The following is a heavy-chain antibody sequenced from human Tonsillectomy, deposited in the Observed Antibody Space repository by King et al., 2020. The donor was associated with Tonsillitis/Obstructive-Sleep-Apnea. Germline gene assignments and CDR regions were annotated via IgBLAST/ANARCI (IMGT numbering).Heavy chain of an antibody. J-gene: IGHJ4*02. Sequence: VQLVESGGGLVKPGESLRLSCVVSGFTFSNAWMSWVRQAPGKGLEWVGRIHTNDDGGTIDYGAPVTGRFTISRDDSENKVYLQMNSLKTEYTAVYYCTLGSSIRGQGTLVTVSS. V-gene: IGHV3-15*05. CDR2: IHTNDDGGTI. CDR1: GFTFSNAW. CDR3: TLGSSI. D-gene: IGHD5/OR15-5a*01.